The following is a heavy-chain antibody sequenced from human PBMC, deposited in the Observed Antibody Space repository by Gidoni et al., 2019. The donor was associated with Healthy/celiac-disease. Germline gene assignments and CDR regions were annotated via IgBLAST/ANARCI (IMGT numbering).Heavy chain of an antibody. CDR3: ARDLSPRPYGWFDY. J-gene: IGHJ4*02. D-gene: IGHD6-19*01. V-gene: IGHV4-39*07. Sequence: QPQLQESGPGLVKPSETLSLTCTVAGGSISSSSYYWGWLRQPPGKGLEWIGRIYCSGSTYYNPPLKSRFTISVDTSKNQFSLKLSSVTAADTAVYYCARDLSPRPYGWFDYWGQGTLVTVSS. CDR2: IYCSGST. CDR1: GGSISSSSYY.